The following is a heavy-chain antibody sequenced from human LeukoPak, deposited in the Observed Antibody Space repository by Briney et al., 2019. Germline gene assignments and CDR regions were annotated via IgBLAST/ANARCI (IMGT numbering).Heavy chain of an antibody. J-gene: IGHJ6*03. D-gene: IGHD6-6*01. CDR2: IYTSGST. V-gene: IGHV4-61*02. CDR3: ARLAALRGFYYYMDV. Sequence: SETLSLTCTVSGGSISSGSYYWSWIRQPAGKGLEWIGRIYTSGSTNYNPSLKSRVTISVDTSKNQFSLKLSSVTAADTAVYYCARLAALRGFYYYMDVWGKGATVTVSS. CDR1: GGSISSGSYY.